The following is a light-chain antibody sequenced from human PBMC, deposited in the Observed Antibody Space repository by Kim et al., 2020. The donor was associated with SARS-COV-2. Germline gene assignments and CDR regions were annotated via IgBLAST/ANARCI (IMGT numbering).Light chain of an antibody. CDR3: QQYSYWPWT. CDR2: DAS. J-gene: IGKJ1*01. Sequence: EIVMTQSPATLSVSPGETATLSCRASRSVSSNFAWYQQKPGQAPRLLVYDASTRATGIPARITGSGSGTEFTLTISSLQSEDFAIYYCQQYSYWPWTFGQGTKVDIK. CDR1: RSVSSN. V-gene: IGKV3-15*01.